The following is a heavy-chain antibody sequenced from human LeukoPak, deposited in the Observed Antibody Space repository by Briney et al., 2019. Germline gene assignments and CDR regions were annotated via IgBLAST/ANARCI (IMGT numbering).Heavy chain of an antibody. CDR1: GFTFSSYG. V-gene: IGHV3-30*02. J-gene: IGHJ4*02. CDR2: IWYGGSNK. CDR3: AKDRGGISSSFDY. D-gene: IGHD3-10*01. Sequence: PGGSLRLSCAASGFTFSSYGMHWVRQAPGKGREWVAVIWYGGSNKYYADSVKGRFTISRDNSKNTLYLQMNSLRAEDTAVYYCAKDRGGISSSFDYWGQGTLVTVSS.